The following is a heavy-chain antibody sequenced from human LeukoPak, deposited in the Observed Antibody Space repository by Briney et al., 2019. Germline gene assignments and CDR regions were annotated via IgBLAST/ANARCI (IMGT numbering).Heavy chain of an antibody. D-gene: IGHD4-23*01. J-gene: IGHJ6*02. V-gene: IGHV1-69*04. CDR1: GGTFSSYA. CDR2: IIPILGIA. CDR3: ARGTIDYGGNFKNYYGMDV. Sequence: RASVKVSCKASGGTFSSYAISWVRQAPGQGLEWMGRIIPILGIANCAQKFQGRVTITADKSTSTAYMELSSLRSEDTAVYYCARGTIDYGGNFKNYYGMDVWGQGTTVTVSS.